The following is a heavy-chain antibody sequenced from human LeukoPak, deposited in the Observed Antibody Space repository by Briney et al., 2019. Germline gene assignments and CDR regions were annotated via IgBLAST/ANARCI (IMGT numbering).Heavy chain of an antibody. J-gene: IGHJ5*02. V-gene: IGHV3-23*01. CDR2: ISGSGGST. D-gene: IGHD3-9*01. CDR3: AKDRAHRFPFDWLFT. Sequence: GGSLRLSWAASGFTFSSYAMSWVRQAPGKGLEWVSAISGSGGSTYYADSVKGRFTISRDNSKNTLYLQMNSLRAEDTAVYYCAKDRAHRFPFDWLFTWGQGTLVTVSS. CDR1: GFTFSSYA.